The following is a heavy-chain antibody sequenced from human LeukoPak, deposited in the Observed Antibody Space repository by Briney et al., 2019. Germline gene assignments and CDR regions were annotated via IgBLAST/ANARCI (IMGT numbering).Heavy chain of an antibody. J-gene: IGHJ5*02. CDR1: GFSLSSYS. V-gene: IGHV3-21*05. CDR3: ARGKYYSA. Sequence: GGSLRLSCAASGFSLSSYSMNWVRQAPGEGLEWISYISSSLGSTYYADSMKGRFTISRDNAKNLLFLQMNSLRAEDTGIYYCARGKYYSAWGQGTLVTVSS. CDR2: ISSSLGST. D-gene: IGHD2-21*01.